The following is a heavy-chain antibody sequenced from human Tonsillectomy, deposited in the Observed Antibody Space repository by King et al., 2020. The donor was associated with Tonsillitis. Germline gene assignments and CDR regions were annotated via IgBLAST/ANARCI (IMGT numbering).Heavy chain of an antibody. V-gene: IGHV3-15*01. CDR1: GFTFSNAW. D-gene: IGHD6-19*01. CDR2: IKSIPDGGTT. J-gene: IGHJ3*02. Sequence: VQLVESGGGLVKPGGSLRLSCAASGFTFSNAWMSWVRQAPGKGLEWVGRIKSIPDGGTTDYAAPVKGRFTISRDDSKNTLYLQMNTLKTEDTGVYYCTTVKLVPGIAVAAPDAFDIWGQGTMVTVSS. CDR3: TTVKLVPGIAVAAPDAFDI.